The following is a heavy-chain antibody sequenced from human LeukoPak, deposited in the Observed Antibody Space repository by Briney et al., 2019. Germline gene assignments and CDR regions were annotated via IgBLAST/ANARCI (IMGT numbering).Heavy chain of an antibody. V-gene: IGHV3-21*01. CDR3: ARGGSGGTPVPYYSDY. CDR1: GFTFAAYT. Sequence: GGSLRLSCAASGFTFAAYTMTWVRQAPGKGLEWVSPISASTKFIFYADSVKGRFTISRDNAGNSLYLQMNSLRAEDTALYYCARGGSGGTPVPYYSDYWGQGTLVTVSS. J-gene: IGHJ4*02. CDR2: ISASTKFI. D-gene: IGHD2-15*01.